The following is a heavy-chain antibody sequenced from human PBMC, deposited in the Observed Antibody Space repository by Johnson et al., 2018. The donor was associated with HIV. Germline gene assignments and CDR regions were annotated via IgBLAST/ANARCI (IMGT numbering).Heavy chain of an antibody. V-gene: IGHV3-30*02. J-gene: IGHJ3*02. CDR1: GFTFSSYG. CDR2: IRYDGSNK. CDR3: AKDTYDSDAFDI. Sequence: QVQLLESGGGVVQPGGSLRLSCAASGFTFSSYGMHWVRQAPGKGLEWVAFIRYDGSNKYYAESVKGRFTISRDNSKNTLYLQMNSLRAEDTAVYYCAKDTYDSDAFDIWGQGTMVTVSS. D-gene: IGHD3-22*01.